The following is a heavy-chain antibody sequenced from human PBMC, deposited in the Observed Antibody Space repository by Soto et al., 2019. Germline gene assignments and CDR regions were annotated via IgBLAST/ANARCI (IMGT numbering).Heavy chain of an antibody. CDR2: INHSGST. CDR1: GGSFSGYY. D-gene: IGHD3-22*01. V-gene: IGHV4-34*01. Sequence: SETLSLTCAVYGGSFSGYYWSWIRQPPGKGLEWIGEINHSGSTNYNPSLKSRVTISVDTSKNQFSLKLSSVTAAGTAVYYCARGLPVYYDSSGYYVKGFDYWSQGTLVTVSS. CDR3: ARGLPVYYDSSGYYVKGFDY. J-gene: IGHJ4*02.